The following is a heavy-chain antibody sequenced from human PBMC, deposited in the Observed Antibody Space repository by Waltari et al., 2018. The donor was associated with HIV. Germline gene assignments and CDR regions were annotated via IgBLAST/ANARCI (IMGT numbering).Heavy chain of an antibody. J-gene: IGHJ4*02. CDR2: VHTSGNS. CDR3: TNGGDINGSEFDF. V-gene: IGHV4-61*02. Sequence: QVRLQESGPGLVKPSQTLSLTCSVSGGSITSGSYYWGWIRQPAGKGLEWIGRVHTSGNSHYNPSLRSRVTISVDTSKNQFSLSMNSVTAADTAVYYCTNGGDINGSEFDFWGQGALVTVSS. CDR1: GGSITSGSYY. D-gene: IGHD3-10*01.